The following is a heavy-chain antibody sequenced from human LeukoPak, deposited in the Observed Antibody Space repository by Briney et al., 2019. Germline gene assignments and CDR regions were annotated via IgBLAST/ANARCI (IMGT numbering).Heavy chain of an antibody. CDR3: ARGNVDTAMVIDY. D-gene: IGHD5-18*01. V-gene: IGHV1-69*13. J-gene: IGHJ4*02. CDR1: GGTFSSYA. CDR2: IIPIFGTA. Sequence: ASVKVSCKASGGTFSSYAISWVRQAPGQGLEWMGGIIPIFGTANYAQKFQGRVTITADESTSTAYMELSSPRSEDTAVYYCARGNVDTAMVIDYWGQGALVTVSS.